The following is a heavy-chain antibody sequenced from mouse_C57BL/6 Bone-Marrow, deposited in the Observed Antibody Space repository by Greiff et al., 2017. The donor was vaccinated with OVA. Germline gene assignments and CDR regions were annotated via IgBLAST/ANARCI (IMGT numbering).Heavy chain of an antibody. CDR2: IYPRSGNT. CDR1: GYTFTSYG. D-gene: IGHD2-2*01. V-gene: IGHV1-81*01. Sequence: VMLVESGAELARPGASVKLSCKASGYTFTSYGISWVKQRTGQGLEWIGEIYPRSGNTYYNEKFKGKATLTADKSSSTAYMELRSLTSEDSAVYFCARRSMVTTGYYFDYWGQGTTLTVSS. CDR3: ARRSMVTTGYYFDY. J-gene: IGHJ2*01.